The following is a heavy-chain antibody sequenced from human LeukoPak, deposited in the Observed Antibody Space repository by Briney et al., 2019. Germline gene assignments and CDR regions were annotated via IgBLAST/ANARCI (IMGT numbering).Heavy chain of an antibody. V-gene: IGHV1-69*05. CDR1: GGTFSIYA. CDR3: ARVIRGPNWFDP. CDR2: VIPIFGTA. J-gene: IGHJ5*02. D-gene: IGHD4-17*01. Sequence: SVKVSCKASGGTFSIYAISWVRQAPGQGLEWMGGVIPIFGTANYAQKFQGRVTITTDESTSTAYMELSSLRSEDTAVYYCARVIRGPNWFDPWGQGTLVTVSS.